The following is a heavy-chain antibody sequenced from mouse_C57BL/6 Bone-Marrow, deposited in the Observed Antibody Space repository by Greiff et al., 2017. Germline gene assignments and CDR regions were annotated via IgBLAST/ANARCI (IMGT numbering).Heavy chain of an antibody. V-gene: IGHV1-19*01. CDR1: GYTFTDYY. CDR3: ARNGYYYGSSGY. CDR2: INPYNGGT. D-gene: IGHD1-1*01. Sequence: EVQLKESGPVLVKPGASVKMSCKASGYTFTDYYMNWVKQSHGKSLEWIGVINPYNGGTSYNQKFKGKATLTVDKSSSTAYMELNSLTSEDSAVYYCARNGYYYGSSGYWGQGTTLTVSS. J-gene: IGHJ2*01.